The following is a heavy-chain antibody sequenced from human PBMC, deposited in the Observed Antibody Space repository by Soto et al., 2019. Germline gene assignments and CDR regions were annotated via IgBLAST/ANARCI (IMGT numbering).Heavy chain of an antibody. Sequence: QLQLVESGGGVVQPGTSLRLSCTASGFMFKSYVMHWVRQAPGKGLEWVALTSYDGNNKYYGDSVKGRFTVSRDNSKNTLHLQIDSLRPEDMPLSYCARWGTTGGFDLWGQGFLVVVSS. V-gene: IGHV3-30*19. CDR2: TSYDGNNK. CDR3: ARWGTTGGFDL. D-gene: IGHD3-16*01. CDR1: GFMFKSYV. J-gene: IGHJ4*02.